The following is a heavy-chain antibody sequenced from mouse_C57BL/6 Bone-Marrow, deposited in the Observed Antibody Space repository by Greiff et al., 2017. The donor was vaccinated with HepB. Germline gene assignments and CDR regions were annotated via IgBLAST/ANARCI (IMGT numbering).Heavy chain of an antibody. D-gene: IGHD2-1*01. CDR3: AVIYYGIFYAMDY. J-gene: IGHJ4*01. V-gene: IGHV1-64*01. Sequence: QVQLQQPGAELVKPGASVKLSCKASGCTFTSYWMHWVKQRPGQGLEWIGMIHPNSGSTNYNEKFKSKATLTVDKSSSTAYMQLSSLTSEDSAVYYCAVIYYGIFYAMDYWGQGTSVTVSS. CDR1: GCTFTSYW. CDR2: IHPNSGST.